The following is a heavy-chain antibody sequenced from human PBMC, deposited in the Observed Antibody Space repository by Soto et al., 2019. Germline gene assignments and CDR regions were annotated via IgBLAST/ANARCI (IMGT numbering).Heavy chain of an antibody. CDR3: ARKGGNIVVVPAAMEYYYGMDV. Sequence: QVQLVQSGAEVKKPGASVKVSCKASGYTFTSYAMHWVRQAPGQRLEWMGWINAGNGNTKYSQKFQGRVTITRDTSASTAYMELSSLRSEDTAVYYCARKGGNIVVVPAAMEYYYGMDVWGQGTTVTVSS. CDR1: GYTFTSYA. D-gene: IGHD2-2*01. CDR2: INAGNGNT. V-gene: IGHV1-3*01. J-gene: IGHJ6*02.